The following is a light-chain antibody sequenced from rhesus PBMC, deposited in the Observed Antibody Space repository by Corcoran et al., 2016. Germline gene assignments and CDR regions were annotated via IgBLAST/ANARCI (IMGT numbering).Light chain of an antibody. CDR3: QQHGISPLT. CDR1: QGISNW. CDR2: RAS. Sequence: DIQMTQSPSSLSAPVGDRVTITCRASQGISNWLAWYQQKPGKAPNLLSYRASNLEKGVPSRFSGSGSGTDFTLTISSLQPQDIATYYCQQHGISPLTFGGGTKVEIK. J-gene: IGKJ4*01. V-gene: IGKV1-69*01.